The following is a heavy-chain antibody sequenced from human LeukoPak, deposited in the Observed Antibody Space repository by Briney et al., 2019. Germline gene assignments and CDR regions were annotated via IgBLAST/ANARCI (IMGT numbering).Heavy chain of an antibody. CDR3: ARSLIAAAGKTRNYYYYGMDV. J-gene: IGHJ6*02. D-gene: IGHD6-13*01. Sequence: GASVKVSCKASGYTFTSYYMHWVRQAPGQGLEWMGIINPSGGSTSYAQKFQGRVTMTRDTSTSTVYMELSSLRSEDTAVYYCARSLIAAAGKTRNYYYYGMDVWGQETTVTVSS. CDR2: INPSGGST. CDR1: GYTFTSYY. V-gene: IGHV1-46*01.